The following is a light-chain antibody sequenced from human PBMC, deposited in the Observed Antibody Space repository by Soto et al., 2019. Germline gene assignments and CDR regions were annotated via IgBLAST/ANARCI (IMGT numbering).Light chain of an antibody. CDR2: GAS. CDR3: QQYNNWPRT. Sequence: EIVMTQSPATLSVSPVERATLSCSAIQSVSSNLAWYQQKPGQAPRLLIYGASTRATGIPARFSGSGSGTEFTLTISSLQSEDFAVYYCQQYNNWPRTFGQGTKVDIK. V-gene: IGKV3-15*01. CDR1: QSVSSN. J-gene: IGKJ1*01.